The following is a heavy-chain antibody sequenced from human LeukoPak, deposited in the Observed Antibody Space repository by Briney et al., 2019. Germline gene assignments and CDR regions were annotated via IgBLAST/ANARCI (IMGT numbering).Heavy chain of an antibody. Sequence: SGGSLRLSCAASGFTFSSYWMHWVRPAPGKGLGWVSRINSAGSSTSYADSVKGRCTISRDNAKNTLYRQMNSLRAEDTAVYYCARDFDGMDVWGQETTVTVSS. CDR2: INSAGSST. CDR3: ARDFDGMDV. V-gene: IGHV3-74*01. J-gene: IGHJ6*02. CDR1: GFTFSSYW.